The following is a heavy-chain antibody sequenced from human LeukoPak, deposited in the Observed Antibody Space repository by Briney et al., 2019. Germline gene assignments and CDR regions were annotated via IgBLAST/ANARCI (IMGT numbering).Heavy chain of an antibody. CDR1: GYTLTELS. J-gene: IGHJ6*02. CDR2: FDPEDGET. D-gene: IGHD1-7*01. V-gene: IGHV1-24*01. CDR3: ATVESTLELLGGMDV. Sequence: VASVTVSCKVSGYTLTELSMHWVRQAPGKGLEWMGGFDPEDGETIYAQKFQGRVTMTEDTSTDTAYMELSSLRSEDTAVYYCATVESTLELLGGMDVWGQGTTVTVSS.